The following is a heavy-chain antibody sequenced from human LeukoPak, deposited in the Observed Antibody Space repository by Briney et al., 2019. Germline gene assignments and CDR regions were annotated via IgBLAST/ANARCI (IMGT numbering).Heavy chain of an antibody. D-gene: IGHD3-16*02. CDR1: GGTFSSYA. J-gene: IGHJ4*02. V-gene: IGHV1-69*13. CDR2: IIPIFGTP. CDR3: ARGPYYDYVWGSYRAWDFDY. Sequence: ASVKVSCKASGGTFSSYAISWVRQAPGQGLEWMGGIIPIFGTPNYAQKFQGRVTITADESTSTAYMELRSLRSDDTAVYYCARGPYYDYVWGSYRAWDFDYWGQGTLVTVSS.